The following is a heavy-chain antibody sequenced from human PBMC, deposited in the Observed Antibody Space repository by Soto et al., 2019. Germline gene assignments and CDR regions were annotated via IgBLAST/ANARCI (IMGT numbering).Heavy chain of an antibody. Sequence: SEILYIPLAVADGGLRGYYCGWVHQPPGKGLEWIGEINHSGTTNYNPSLKSRVTISIDTSKNQFSLNLSTVTAADTAVYYCARGHCSDSSGQLVHWGQGTMVTVSS. CDR2: INHSGTT. J-gene: IGHJ4*02. CDR3: ARGHCSDSSGQLVH. CDR1: DGGLRGYY. V-gene: IGHV4-34*01. D-gene: IGHD3-22*01.